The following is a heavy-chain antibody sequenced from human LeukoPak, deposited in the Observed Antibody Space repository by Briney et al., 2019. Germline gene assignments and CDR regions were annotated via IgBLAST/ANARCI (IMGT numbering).Heavy chain of an antibody. D-gene: IGHD4-17*01. CDR2: IYYSGST. V-gene: IGHV4-59*01. Sequence: SETLSLTCTVSGGSISSYYWSWIRQPPGKGLEWIGYIYYSGSTNYNTSLKSRATISVATSKTQFSPKLSPGTAADTAVYYCARVATTVPLRCAFDIWGQGTMVTVSS. CDR1: GGSISSYY. CDR3: ARVATTVPLRCAFDI. J-gene: IGHJ3*02.